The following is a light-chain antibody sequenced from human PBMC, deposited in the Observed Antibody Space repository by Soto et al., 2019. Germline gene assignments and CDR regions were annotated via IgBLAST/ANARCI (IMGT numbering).Light chain of an antibody. V-gene: IGKV3-20*01. CDR2: GAS. J-gene: IGKJ5*01. Sequence: EIVLTQSPGTLSLSPGERATLSCRASQRVRSTYLAWYQQKPGQAPRLLIHGASSMATGIPDRFSGSGSGTDFTLTISRLEPEDFAVYYCQQYGSSLSITFGQGTRLEIK. CDR3: QQYGSSLSIT. CDR1: QRVRSTY.